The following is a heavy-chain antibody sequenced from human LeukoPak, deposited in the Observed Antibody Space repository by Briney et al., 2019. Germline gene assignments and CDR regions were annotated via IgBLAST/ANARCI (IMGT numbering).Heavy chain of an antibody. CDR2: ITGNGGTT. D-gene: IGHD6-19*01. Sequence: GGSLRLSCAASGFTFSSYDMSWVRQAPGRGLEWVSAITGNGGTTYYADSVQGRFIISRDNSKNTLFLQMNSLRAEDTAVYYCAKALSSGGFFDCWGQGTLVTVSS. V-gene: IGHV3-23*01. J-gene: IGHJ4*02. CDR3: AKALSSGGFFDC. CDR1: GFTFSSYD.